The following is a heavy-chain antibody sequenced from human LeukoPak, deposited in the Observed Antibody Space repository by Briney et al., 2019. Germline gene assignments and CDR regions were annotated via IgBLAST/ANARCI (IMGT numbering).Heavy chain of an antibody. V-gene: IGHV1-2*06. Sequence: ASVKVSCKASGYTFTGYYMRWVRQAPGQGLEWMGRINPNSGGTNYAQKFQGRVTMTRDTSISTAYMELSRLRSDDTAVYYCARVPTTPGYSSGWYPLDYWGQGTLVTVSS. D-gene: IGHD6-19*01. CDR1: GYTFTGYY. J-gene: IGHJ4*02. CDR2: INPNSGGT. CDR3: ARVPTTPGYSSGWYPLDY.